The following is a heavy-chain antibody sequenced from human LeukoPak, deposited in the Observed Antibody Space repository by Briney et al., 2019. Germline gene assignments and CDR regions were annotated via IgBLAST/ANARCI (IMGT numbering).Heavy chain of an antibody. CDR2: ISACNGNT. D-gene: IGHD6-13*01. CDR1: GYTFTSYG. CDR3: ARGIEIAAADPFDY. Sequence: ASVKVSCKASGYTFTSYGISWVRQAPGQGLEWMGWISACNGNTNYAQKLQGRVTMTTDTSTSTAYMELRSLRSDDAAVYYCARGIEIAAADPFDYWGQGTLVTVSS. V-gene: IGHV1-18*01. J-gene: IGHJ4*02.